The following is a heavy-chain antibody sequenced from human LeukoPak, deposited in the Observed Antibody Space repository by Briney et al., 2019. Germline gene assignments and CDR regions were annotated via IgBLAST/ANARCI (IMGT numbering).Heavy chain of an antibody. CDR2: ITGSDGST. CDR3: AKAENGLDY. D-gene: IGHD2-8*01. Sequence: PGGSLRLSCAASGFTFSSSVMSWVRQAPGKGLEWVSSITGSDGSTYYADSVKGRFSISRDNSKNILYLQMNSLRAEDTAVYYCAKAENGLDYWGQGTLVTVSS. CDR1: GFTFSSSV. V-gene: IGHV3-23*01. J-gene: IGHJ4*02.